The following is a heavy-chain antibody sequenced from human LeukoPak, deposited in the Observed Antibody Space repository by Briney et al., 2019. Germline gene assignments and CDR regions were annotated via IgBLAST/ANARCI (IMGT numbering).Heavy chain of an antibody. D-gene: IGHD2-15*01. CDR2: IEQDGSEK. CDR1: GFTFSSYW. J-gene: IGHJ6*02. V-gene: IGHV3-7*01. Sequence: PGGSLRLSCAASGFTFSSYWMSWVRQAPGKGLEWVANIEQDGSEKNYVDSVKGRFTISRDNAENALYLQMNSLRAEDTAVYYCAREDIVVGEYYYYGMDVWGQGTTVTVSS. CDR3: AREDIVVGEYYYYGMDV.